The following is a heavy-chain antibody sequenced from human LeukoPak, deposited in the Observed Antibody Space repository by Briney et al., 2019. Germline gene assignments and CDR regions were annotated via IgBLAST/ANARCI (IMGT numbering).Heavy chain of an antibody. Sequence: SETLSLTCTVSGGSISSYYWSWIRQPPGKGLEWIGYIYYSGSTNYNPSLKSRVTISVDTSKNQFSLKLSSVTAADTAVCYCARKNWGSGGYWYFDLWGRGTLVTVSS. CDR1: GGSISSYY. CDR2: IYYSGST. J-gene: IGHJ2*01. D-gene: IGHD7-27*01. V-gene: IGHV4-59*01. CDR3: ARKNWGSGGYWYFDL.